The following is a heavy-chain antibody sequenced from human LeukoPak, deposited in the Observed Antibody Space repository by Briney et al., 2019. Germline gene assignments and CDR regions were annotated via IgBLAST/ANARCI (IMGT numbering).Heavy chain of an antibody. D-gene: IGHD3-10*01. Sequence: SQTLSLTCTVSGGSISSGGYYWSWIRQPPGKGLEWIGYIYYSGSTNYNPSLKSRVTISVDTSKNQFSLKLSSVTAADTAVYYCTTMGYYGSGTLYYFDYWGQGTLVTVSS. CDR1: GGSISSGGYY. CDR2: IYYSGST. V-gene: IGHV4-61*08. J-gene: IGHJ4*02. CDR3: TTMGYYGSGTLYYFDY.